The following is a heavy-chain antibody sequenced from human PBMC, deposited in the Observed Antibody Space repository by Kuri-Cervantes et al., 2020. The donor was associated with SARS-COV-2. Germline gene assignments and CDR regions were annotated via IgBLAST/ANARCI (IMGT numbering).Heavy chain of an antibody. J-gene: IGHJ6*02. CDR2: FDPEDGET. Sequence: ASVKVSCKVSGYTLTELSMHWMRQAPGKGLEWMGGFDPEDGETIYAQKFQGRVTMTEDTSTDTAYMELSSLRSEDTAVYYCATDGWVRGVTVFYYYGMDVWGQGTTVTVSS. CDR3: ATDGWVRGVTVFYYYGMDV. V-gene: IGHV1-24*01. CDR1: GYTLTELS. D-gene: IGHD3-10*01.